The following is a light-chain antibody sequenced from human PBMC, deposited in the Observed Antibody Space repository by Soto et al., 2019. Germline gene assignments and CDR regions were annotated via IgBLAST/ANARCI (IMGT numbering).Light chain of an antibody. J-gene: IGKJ1*01. Sequence: DIQMTQFPSTLPAAVGDRVTITCRASQTIYSWLAWYQQKPGEAPKLLIYDASTLQTGVPSRFTGSGSGTEFTLTISRLQPDDFATYYCQHYTGHLWTFGQGTKVDNK. CDR2: DAS. CDR1: QTIYSW. CDR3: QHYTGHLWT. V-gene: IGKV1-5*01.